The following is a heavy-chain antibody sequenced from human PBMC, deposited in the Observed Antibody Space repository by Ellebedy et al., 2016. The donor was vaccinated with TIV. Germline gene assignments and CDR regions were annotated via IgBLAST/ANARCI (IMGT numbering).Heavy chain of an antibody. CDR3: AKLSAIATAGLNYYHSMDV. Sequence: MPSETLSLTCTVSGGSISGYYWSWVRRPPEKGLEWIGYIHYTGTTNYSPSLKSRITISVDTSKNQFSLRVNSVTAADTAVYYCAKLSAIATAGLNYYHSMDVWGQGATVTVSS. J-gene: IGHJ6*02. D-gene: IGHD6-13*01. V-gene: IGHV4-59*01. CDR2: IHYTGTT. CDR1: GGSISGYY.